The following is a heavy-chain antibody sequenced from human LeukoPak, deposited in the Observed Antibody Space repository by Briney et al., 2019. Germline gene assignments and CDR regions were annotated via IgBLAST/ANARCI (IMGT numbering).Heavy chain of an antibody. Sequence: SETLSLTCTVSGGSISSSSYYWGWIRQPPGKGLEWIGYIYYSGSTNYNPSLKSRVTISVDTSKNQFSLKLSSVTAADTAVYYCAASKDGLRYFDWGPGAFDIRGQGTMVTVSS. J-gene: IGHJ3*02. D-gene: IGHD3-9*01. CDR3: AASKDGLRYFDWGPGAFDI. CDR1: GGSISSSSYY. V-gene: IGHV4-61*05. CDR2: IYYSGST.